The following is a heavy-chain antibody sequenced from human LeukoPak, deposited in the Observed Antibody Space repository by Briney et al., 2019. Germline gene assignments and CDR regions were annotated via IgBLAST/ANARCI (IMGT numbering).Heavy chain of an antibody. V-gene: IGHV4-4*07. D-gene: IGHD6-13*01. Sequence: SETLSLTCTVSGGSISSYYWSWIRQPAGKGLEWIGCIYTSGSTNYNPSLKSRVTISVDKSKNQFSLKLSSVTAADTAVYYCARAAAAAGLDYWGQGTLVTVSS. J-gene: IGHJ4*02. CDR2: IYTSGST. CDR1: GGSISSYY. CDR3: ARAAAAAGLDY.